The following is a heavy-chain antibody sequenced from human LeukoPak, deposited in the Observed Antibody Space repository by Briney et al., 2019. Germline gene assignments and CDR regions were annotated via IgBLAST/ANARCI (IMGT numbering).Heavy chain of an antibody. J-gene: IGHJ4*02. V-gene: IGHV4-59*12. CDR3: ARAPRDYYYDSSGYSRGHYFAY. D-gene: IGHD3-22*01. Sequence: NYNPSLKSRVTISLDTSTNQFSLKLSSVTAADTAVYYCARAPRDYYYDSSGYSRGHYFAYWGQGTLVTVSS.